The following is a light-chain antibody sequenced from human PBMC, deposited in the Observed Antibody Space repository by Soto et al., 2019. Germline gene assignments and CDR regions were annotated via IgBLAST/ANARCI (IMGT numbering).Light chain of an antibody. CDR1: QSISTY. Sequence: DIQMTQSPPSLSASVGDKVTITCRASQSISTYLNWYQKKPGKAPKLLIYAASSVQNGVPSRFSGSGSGTDFTLTITSLQPEDFDTYYCQQTFSIPFTFGPGNTVDIK. CDR3: QQTFSIPFT. CDR2: AAS. J-gene: IGKJ3*01. V-gene: IGKV1-39*01.